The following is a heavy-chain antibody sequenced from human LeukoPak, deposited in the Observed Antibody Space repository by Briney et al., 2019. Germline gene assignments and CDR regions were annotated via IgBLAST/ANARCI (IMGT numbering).Heavy chain of an antibody. D-gene: IGHD5-18*01. CDR1: GGSISSYY. Sequence: NTSETLSLTCTVSGGSISSYYWSWIRQPPGKGLEWIGYIYYSGSTNYNPSLKSRVTISVDTSKNQFSLKLSSVTAADTAVYYCARGARQLWSNFDIWGQGTMVTVSS. CDR3: ARGARQLWSNFDI. V-gene: IGHV4-59*01. CDR2: IYYSGST. J-gene: IGHJ3*02.